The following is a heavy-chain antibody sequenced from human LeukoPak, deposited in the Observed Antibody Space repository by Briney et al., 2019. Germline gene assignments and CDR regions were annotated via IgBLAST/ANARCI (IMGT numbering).Heavy chain of an antibody. CDR3: ARVKVLVVVPAAMPAGWFDP. Sequence: SETLPLTCAVYGGSFSGYYWSWIRQPPGKGLEWIGEINHSGSTNYNPSLKSRVTISVDTSKNQFSLKLSSVTAADTAVYYCARVKVLVVVPAAMPAGWFDPWGQGTLVTVSS. V-gene: IGHV4-34*01. CDR2: INHSGST. D-gene: IGHD2-2*01. CDR1: GGSFSGYY. J-gene: IGHJ5*02.